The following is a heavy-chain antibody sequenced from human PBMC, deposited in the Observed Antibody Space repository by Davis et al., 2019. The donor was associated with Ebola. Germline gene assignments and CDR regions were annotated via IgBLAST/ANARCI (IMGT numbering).Heavy chain of an antibody. D-gene: IGHD2-15*01. J-gene: IGHJ6*02. CDR1: GYTFTSYG. CDR2: IIPIFGTA. V-gene: IGHV1-69*13. Sequence: SVKVSCKASGYTFTSYGISWVRQAPGQGLEWMGGIIPIFGTANYAQKFQGRVTITADESTSTAYMELSSLRSEDTAVYYCARDRALGYCSGGSCYGYYYYGMDVWGQGTTVTVSS. CDR3: ARDRALGYCSGGSCYGYYYYGMDV.